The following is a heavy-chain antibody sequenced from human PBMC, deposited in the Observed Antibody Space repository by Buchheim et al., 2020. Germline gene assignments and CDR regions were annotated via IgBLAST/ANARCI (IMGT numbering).Heavy chain of an antibody. V-gene: IGHV3-23*04. CDR3: AKTLRGSYYYDATGYSSDS. J-gene: IGHJ5*02. CDR1: GFTFPSYA. CDR2: IVGSGSTT. D-gene: IGHD3-22*01. Sequence: EVQLVESGGHFVQPGGSLRLSCAASGFTFPSYAMIWVRQAPGKGLEWVSAIVGSGSTTSYADSVRGRFHISRANSKDTLYLQMNSLRVEDTARYFCAKTLRGSYYYDATGYSSDSWGQGTL.